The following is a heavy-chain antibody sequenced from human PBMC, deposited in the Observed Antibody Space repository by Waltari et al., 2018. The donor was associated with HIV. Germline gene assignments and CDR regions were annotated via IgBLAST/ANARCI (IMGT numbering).Heavy chain of an antibody. Sequence: QVQLVQSGAEVKKPGASVKVSCKASGITLSTYAMHWVRQAPGQRLEWMGWINVGNGNTDDSQKFHGRVTITRDKSASTAYMELSGLRSEDTAVYYCASEQYSSDWYDNHWGQGTLVTVSS. CDR2: INVGNGNT. CDR1: GITLSTYA. D-gene: IGHD6-19*01. V-gene: IGHV1-3*01. CDR3: ASEQYSSDWYDNH. J-gene: IGHJ5*02.